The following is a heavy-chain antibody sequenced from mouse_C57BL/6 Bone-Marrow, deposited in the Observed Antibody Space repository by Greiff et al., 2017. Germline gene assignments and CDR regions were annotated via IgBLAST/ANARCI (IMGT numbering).Heavy chain of an antibody. V-gene: IGHV5-4*01. D-gene: IGHD2-4*01. CDR2: ISDGGSYT. J-gene: IGHJ3*01. Sequence: EVKVVASWGGLVKPGGSLKLSCAASGFTFSSYAMSWVRPTPEKRLEWVATISDGGSYTYYPDNVKGRFTISRDNAKNNLYLQMSHLKSEDTAMYYCARDYYDYDWFAYWGQGTLVTVSA. CDR3: ARDYYDYDWFAY. CDR1: GFTFSSYA.